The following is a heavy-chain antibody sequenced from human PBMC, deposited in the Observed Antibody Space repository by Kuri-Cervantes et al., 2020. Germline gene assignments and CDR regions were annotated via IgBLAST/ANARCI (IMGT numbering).Heavy chain of an antibody. V-gene: IGHV4-4*07. D-gene: IGHD3-10*01. CDR1: GGSISSYH. Sequence: SETLSLTCAVSGGSISSYHWSWIRQPAGKGLEWIGRIYTRGSTNYNPSLKSRVTMSVDTFKNQFSLKLSSVTAADTAVYYCASTVLLWFGDKNVGAFDIWGQGTMVTVSS. CDR3: ASTVLLWFGDKNVGAFDI. J-gene: IGHJ3*02. CDR2: IYTRGST.